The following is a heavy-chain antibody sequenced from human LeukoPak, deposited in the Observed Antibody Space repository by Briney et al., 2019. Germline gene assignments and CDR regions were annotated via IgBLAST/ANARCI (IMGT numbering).Heavy chain of an antibody. D-gene: IGHD6-19*01. CDR1: GDSFSSVTDY. J-gene: IGHJ4*02. CDR3: AGERGEEYSSGWYKTNYFDN. Sequence: SETLSLTCTVSGDSFSSVTDYWAWIRQPPGKGLEWIASADYSGGTYYNPSLESRVAISADMSKKQISLTLSSVTGADTAVYYCAGERGEEYSSGWYKTNYFDNWGQGIRVTVSS. CDR2: ADYSGGT. V-gene: IGHV4-39*07.